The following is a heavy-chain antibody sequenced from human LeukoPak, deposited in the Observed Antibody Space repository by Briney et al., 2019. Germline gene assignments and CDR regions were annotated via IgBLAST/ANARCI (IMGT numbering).Heavy chain of an antibody. D-gene: IGHD1-26*01. CDR3: TTEVLEGATDGTFDI. CDR2: ISSSSTYI. V-gene: IGHV3-21*03. CDR1: GFTFSSYI. J-gene: IGHJ3*02. Sequence: GGSLRLSCAASGFTFSSYIMNWVRQAPGKGLEWVSSISSSSTYIHYADSVKGRFTISRDNAKNSLYLQMNSLKTEDTAVYYCTTEVLEGATDGTFDIWGQGTMVTVSS.